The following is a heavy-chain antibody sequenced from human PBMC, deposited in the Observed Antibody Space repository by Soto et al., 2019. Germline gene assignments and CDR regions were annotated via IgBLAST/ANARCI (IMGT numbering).Heavy chain of an antibody. CDR2: MNPNSGNT. V-gene: IGHV1-8*01. CDR1: GYTFTSYD. CDR3: ARGGTPNLNYYDFWSGYYVSAGGTIYYYYYGMDV. Sequence: GASVNVSCKASGYTFTSYDINWVRQATGQGLEWMGWMNPNSGNTGYAQKFQGRVTMTRNTSISTAYMELSSLRSEDTAVYYCARGGTPNLNYYDFWSGYYVSAGGTIYYYYYGMDVWGQGTTVTVSS. D-gene: IGHD3-3*01. J-gene: IGHJ6*02.